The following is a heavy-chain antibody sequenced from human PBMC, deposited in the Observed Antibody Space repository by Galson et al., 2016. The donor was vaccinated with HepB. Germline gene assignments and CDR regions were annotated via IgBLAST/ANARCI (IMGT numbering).Heavy chain of an antibody. CDR3: ARDSGSHPGI. CDR2: IERGGST. V-gene: IGHV4-4*02. D-gene: IGHD1-26*01. J-gene: IGHJ3*02. Sequence: SETLSLTCAVSGGSISSGAWWSWVRQPPGKGLEWIGEIERGGSTNYNPSLKSRVTISIDKFKNQFSLKVTSVTAADTAVYYCARDSGSHPGIWGQGTMVTVSS. CDR1: GGSISSGAW.